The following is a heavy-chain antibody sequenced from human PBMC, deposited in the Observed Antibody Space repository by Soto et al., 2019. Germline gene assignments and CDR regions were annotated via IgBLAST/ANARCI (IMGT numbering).Heavy chain of an antibody. CDR3: ARRRTGTTFYYCYGMDF. J-gene: IGHJ6*02. CDR2: IYYRGST. V-gene: IGHV4-39*01. D-gene: IGHD1-7*01. Sequence: GLEWVGSIYYRGSTYSNPSLKSRVTISVDTSKNQFSLKLSSVTAADTAVYYCARRRTGTTFYYCYGMDFWRQGTTVTVSS.